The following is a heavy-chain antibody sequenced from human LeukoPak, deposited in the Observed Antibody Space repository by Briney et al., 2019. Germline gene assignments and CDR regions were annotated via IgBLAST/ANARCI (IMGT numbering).Heavy chain of an antibody. V-gene: IGHV3-7*04. Sequence: GGSLRLSCAASGFTFSSYAMSWVRQAPGGGREWVANIKQDGSKKSYVDSVKGRFTISRDNAKNSLYLQMNSLRGEDTAIYYCTRVGYIDEGIAYWGQGTLVTVSS. CDR2: IKQDGSKK. CDR3: TRVGYIDEGIAY. D-gene: IGHD5-24*01. J-gene: IGHJ4*02. CDR1: GFTFSSYA.